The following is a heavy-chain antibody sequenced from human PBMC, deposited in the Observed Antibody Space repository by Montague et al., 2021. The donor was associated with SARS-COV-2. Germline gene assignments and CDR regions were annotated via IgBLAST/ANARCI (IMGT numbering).Heavy chain of an antibody. Sequence: SETRSLTCTVSGSSINNTSYYWGWIRQPPGKGLEWIGSIFYRGNTHYNASLKSRVTVSVDTSKNQFSLNLTSVTAADTALYYCARLTTSGSIAWGQGTLVTVSS. D-gene: IGHD6-19*01. CDR2: IFYRGNT. CDR1: GSSINNTSYY. J-gene: IGHJ5*02. CDR3: ARLTTSGSIA. V-gene: IGHV4-39*01.